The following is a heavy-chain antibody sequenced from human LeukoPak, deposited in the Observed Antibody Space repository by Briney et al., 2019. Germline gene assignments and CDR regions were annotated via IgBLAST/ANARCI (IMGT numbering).Heavy chain of an antibody. D-gene: IGHD6-19*01. V-gene: IGHV3-23*01. CDR1: GFTFSSYG. CDR3: AKRGSSGWYVPAGIDY. Sequence: PGGSLRLSCAASGFTFSSYGMSWVRQAPGKGLEWVSAISGSGGSTYYADSVKGRFTISRDNSKNTLYLQRSSLRAEDTAVYYCAKRGSSGWYVPAGIDYWGQGTLATVSS. J-gene: IGHJ4*02. CDR2: ISGSGGST.